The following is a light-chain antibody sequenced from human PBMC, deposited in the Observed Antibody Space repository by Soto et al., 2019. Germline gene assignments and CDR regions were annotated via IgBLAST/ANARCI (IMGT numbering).Light chain of an antibody. J-gene: IGKJ4*01. CDR3: QQYNKWPPVT. V-gene: IGKV3-15*01. Sequence: EIVMTQYPATLSVSPGERYTLSCMASQSVSSNLAWYQQKPGQAPRLLIHGSSTRATGIPARFSGSGSGTEFTLTISSLQSEDFAVYYCQQYNKWPPVTVGEGTKVEIK. CDR1: QSVSSN. CDR2: GSS.